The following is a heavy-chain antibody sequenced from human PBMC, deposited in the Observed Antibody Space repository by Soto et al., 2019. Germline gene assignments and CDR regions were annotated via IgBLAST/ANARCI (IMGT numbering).Heavy chain of an antibody. J-gene: IGHJ4*02. CDR1: GFTFTSYA. Sequence: GGSLRLSCAASGFTFTSYAMHWVRQAPGKGLEWVAVISYDGRNKYYADSVKGRFTISRDNSKNTLYLQMNSLRAEDTAVYYCARGSRYYDSSGPVAYWGQGTLVTVSS. V-gene: IGHV3-30*04. CDR2: ISYDGRNK. CDR3: ARGSRYYDSSGPVAY. D-gene: IGHD3-22*01.